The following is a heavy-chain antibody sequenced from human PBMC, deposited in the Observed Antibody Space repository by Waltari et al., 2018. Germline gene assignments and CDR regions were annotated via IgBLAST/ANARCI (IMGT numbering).Heavy chain of an antibody. D-gene: IGHD3-22*01. Sequence: DVQLLESGGDSVQSGGSLRLSCVASGFTFANYAMNWVGQAQGKGMQWVSAIRASGSTTYYADAVKGRFTISRDTSKSTLFLQMNNLRVEDTALYYCAKDLDGKFYYGYYNMDVWGQGTTVTVSS. V-gene: IGHV3-23*01. CDR2: IRASGSTT. CDR1: GFTFANYA. J-gene: IGHJ6*02. CDR3: AKDLDGKFYYGYYNMDV.